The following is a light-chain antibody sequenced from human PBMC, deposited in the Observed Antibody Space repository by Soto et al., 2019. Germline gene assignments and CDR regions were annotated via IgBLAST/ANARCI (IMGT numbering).Light chain of an antibody. CDR2: EVT. J-gene: IGLJ1*01. CDR3: SSYAGSNNLYV. Sequence: QSVLTQPPSASGSPGQSVTISCTGTSSDVGGYNYVSWYQQQPGKAPKLMIYEVTKRPSGVPDRFSGSKSGNTASLTVSGLQAEDEADYYCSSYAGSNNLYVFGTGTKLTVL. CDR1: SSDVGGYNY. V-gene: IGLV2-8*01.